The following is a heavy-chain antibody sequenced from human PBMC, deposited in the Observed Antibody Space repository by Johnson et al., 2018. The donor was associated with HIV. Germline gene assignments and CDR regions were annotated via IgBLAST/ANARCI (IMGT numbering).Heavy chain of an antibody. J-gene: IGHJ3*02. D-gene: IGHD1-26*01. Sequence: QMLLVESGGGLVQPGRSLRLSCAASGFTFRSYAMHWVRQAPGKGLEWVAAIGYDGSNKYYADSVKGRFTISRDNSKNTLYLQMNSLRAEDTAVYYCAKGMGELLRIDAFDIWGQGTMVTVSS. CDR3: AKGMGELLRIDAFDI. V-gene: IGHV3-30*18. CDR1: GFTFRSYA. CDR2: IGYDGSNK.